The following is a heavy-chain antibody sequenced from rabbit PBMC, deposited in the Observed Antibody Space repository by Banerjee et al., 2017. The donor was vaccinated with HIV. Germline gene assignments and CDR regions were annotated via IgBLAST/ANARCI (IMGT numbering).Heavy chain of an antibody. V-gene: IGHV1S45*01. D-gene: IGHD4-1*01. CDR2: INTSSGNT. CDR3: ARDLAGAIGWNFNL. J-gene: IGHJ4*01. Sequence: QEQLEESGGDLVKPEGSLTLTCTASGFSFSYKYVMCWVRQAPGKGLEWIACINTSSGNTVYANWAKGRFTISKTSSTTVTLQMTSLTAADTATYFCARDLAGAIGWNFNLWGQGTLVTVS. CDR1: GFSFSYKYV.